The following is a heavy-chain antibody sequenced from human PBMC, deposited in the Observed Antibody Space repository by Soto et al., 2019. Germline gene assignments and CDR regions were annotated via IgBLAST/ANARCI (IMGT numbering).Heavy chain of an antibody. CDR1: GGSISSGSYY. J-gene: IGHJ4*02. CDR3: ARRRPPQWEQYYFDY. CDR2: IYYSGST. D-gene: IGHD1-26*01. V-gene: IGHV4-39*01. Sequence: PSETLSLTCTVSGGSISSGSYYWGWIRQPPGKGLEWIGSIYYSGSTYYNPSLKSRVTISVDTSKNQFSLRLSSVTAADTAVYYCARRRPPQWEQYYFDYWGQGTLVTVSS.